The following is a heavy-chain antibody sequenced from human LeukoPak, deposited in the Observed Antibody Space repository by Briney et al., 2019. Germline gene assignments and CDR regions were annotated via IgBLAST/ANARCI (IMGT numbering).Heavy chain of an antibody. J-gene: IGHJ4*02. CDR3: ARGRTTVRDFDY. CDR2: INHSGST. V-gene: IGHV4-34*01. D-gene: IGHD4-17*01. Sequence: SETLSLTCAVYGGSFSSYYWSWIRQPPGKGLEWIGEINHSGSTNYNPSLKSRVTISVDTSKNQFSLKLSSVIAADTAVYYCARGRTTVRDFDYWGQGTLVTVSS. CDR1: GGSFSSYY.